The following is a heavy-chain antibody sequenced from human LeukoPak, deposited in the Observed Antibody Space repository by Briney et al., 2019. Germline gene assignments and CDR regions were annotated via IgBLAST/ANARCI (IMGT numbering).Heavy chain of an antibody. CDR3: AKDQDYGDSLDY. Sequence: TGGSLRLSCAASGFTVSSNFMAWVRQAPGKGLEWVSVIYGGGSTYYADSVKGRSTISRDNSQNTMYFQMNGLRAEDTALYYCAKDQDYGDSLDYWGRGTLVTVSS. D-gene: IGHD4-17*01. J-gene: IGHJ4*02. CDR1: GFTVSSNF. V-gene: IGHV3-53*01. CDR2: IYGGGST.